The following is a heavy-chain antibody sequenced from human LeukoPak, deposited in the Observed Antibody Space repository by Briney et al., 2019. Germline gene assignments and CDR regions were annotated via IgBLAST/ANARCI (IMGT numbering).Heavy chain of an antibody. Sequence: NTGGSLRLSCAGSGFTFSSYSMNWVRQAPGKGLEWVSSISSSSSYIYYADSVKGRFTTSRYNAKNSLYLQMNSLRAEDTALYYCARVKYSGSYPHDYWGQGTLVTVSS. CDR3: ARVKYSGSYPHDY. J-gene: IGHJ4*02. CDR1: GFTFSSYS. D-gene: IGHD1-26*01. CDR2: ISSSSSYI. V-gene: IGHV3-21*01.